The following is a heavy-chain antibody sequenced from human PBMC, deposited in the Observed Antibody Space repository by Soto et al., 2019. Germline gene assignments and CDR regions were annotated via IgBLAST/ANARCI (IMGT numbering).Heavy chain of an antibody. J-gene: IGHJ4*02. CDR3: ARDMDDRSGNHYASFAY. CDR1: GFVFRSYR. CDR2: ISSTGSVT. V-gene: IGHV3-48*01. D-gene: IGHD3-22*01. Sequence: GGSRRLSWVACGFVFRSYRMTWVRQAPGKGLEWGSHISSTGSVTHYADSVKGRFTMSRDNAKNSLYLQMNSLRAEDTAVYYCARDMDDRSGNHYASFAYWGQGT.